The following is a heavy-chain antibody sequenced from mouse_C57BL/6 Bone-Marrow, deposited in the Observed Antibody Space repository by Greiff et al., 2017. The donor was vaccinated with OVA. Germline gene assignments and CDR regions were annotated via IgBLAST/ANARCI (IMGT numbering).Heavy chain of an antibody. V-gene: IGHV2-2*01. Sequence: VQLQESGPGLVQPSQSLSITCTVSGFSLTSYGVHWVRQSPGKGLEWLGVIWSGGSTDYNAAFISRLSISKDNSKSQVFFKMNSLQAEDTAIYYCARKKGSSYYGSLDVWGTGTTVTVSS. CDR3: ARKKGSSYYGSLDV. CDR2: IWSGGST. J-gene: IGHJ1*03. D-gene: IGHD1-1*01. CDR1: GFSLTSYG.